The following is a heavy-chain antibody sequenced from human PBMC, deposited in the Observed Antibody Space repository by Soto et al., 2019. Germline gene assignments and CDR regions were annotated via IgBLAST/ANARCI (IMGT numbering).Heavy chain of an antibody. CDR3: AREMGACSDSSCYPGPYDS. V-gene: IGHV3-48*02. J-gene: IGHJ5*02. D-gene: IGHD3-16*01. CDR1: GFTFTSYS. Sequence: GGSLRLSCAASGFTFTSYSMNWVRQAPGQGLEWVSYITSRSTTIKYADSVKGRFTVSRDNAKNSLYLQLNSLRDEDTAVYYCAREMGACSDSSCYPGPYDSWGQGTLVTVSS. CDR2: ITSRSTTI.